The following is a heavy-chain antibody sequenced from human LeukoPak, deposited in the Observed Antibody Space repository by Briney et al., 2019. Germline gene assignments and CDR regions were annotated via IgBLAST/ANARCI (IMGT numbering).Heavy chain of an antibody. Sequence: GGSLRLSCAASGFTFDDYAMHWVRQAPGKGLEWVSGISWNSGSIGYADSVKGRFTISRDNAKNSLYLQMNSLRAEDTALYYCVSGSYEAYWGQGTLVTVSS. CDR1: GFTFDDYA. V-gene: IGHV3-9*01. J-gene: IGHJ4*02. D-gene: IGHD1-26*01. CDR2: ISWNSGSI. CDR3: VSGSYEAY.